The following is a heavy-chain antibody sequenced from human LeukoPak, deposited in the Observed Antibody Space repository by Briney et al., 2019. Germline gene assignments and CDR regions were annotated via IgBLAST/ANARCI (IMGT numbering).Heavy chain of an antibody. J-gene: IGHJ6*02. CDR2: INHSGST. V-gene: IGHV4-34*01. CDR1: GGSFSGYY. CDR3: ASGSHYYGMDV. Sequence: SETLSLTCAVYGGSFSGYYWSWIRQPPGKGLEWIGEINHSGSTNYNPSLKSRVTISVDTSKNQFSLKLSSVTAADTAVYYCASGSHYYGMDVWGQGITVTVSS.